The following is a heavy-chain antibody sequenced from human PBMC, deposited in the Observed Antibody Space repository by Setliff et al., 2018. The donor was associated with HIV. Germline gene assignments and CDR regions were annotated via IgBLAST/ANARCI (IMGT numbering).Heavy chain of an antibody. CDR2: ISDTGDYI. V-gene: IGHV3-23*01. J-gene: IGHJ3*02. D-gene: IGHD2-2*01. Sequence: GGSLRLSCTASAFTFNKYAMAWVRQAPGKGLEWVSAISDTGDYIYYADSVKGRFTISRDNAKNSMYLQMNSLRVEDTATYYCTRSHSTRDAFDIWGQGTMVTVSS. CDR3: TRSHSTRDAFDI. CDR1: AFTFNKYA.